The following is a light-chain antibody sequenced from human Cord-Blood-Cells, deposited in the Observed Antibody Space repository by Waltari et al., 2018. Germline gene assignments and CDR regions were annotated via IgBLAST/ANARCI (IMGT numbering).Light chain of an antibody. Sequence: QSALPQSAPVSGSPGQSITISCTGTSSDVGSYNLVPWYQQHPGKAPKLMIYEGSKRPSGVSNRFSGSKSGNTASLTISGLQAEDEADYYCCSYAGSSTLVFGGGTKLTVL. CDR2: EGS. V-gene: IGLV2-23*01. J-gene: IGLJ3*02. CDR3: CSYAGSSTLV. CDR1: SSDVGSYNL.